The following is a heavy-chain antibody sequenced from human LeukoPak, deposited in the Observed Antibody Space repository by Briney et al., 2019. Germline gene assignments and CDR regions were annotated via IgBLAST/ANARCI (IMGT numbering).Heavy chain of an antibody. Sequence: PGGSLRLSCAASGFSFSSYWMHWVRQGPGEGLVWVSRINSDGSTANYADSVKGRFTISRDTSKNMLHLQMNSLTAADTAVYYCARSRGPGEHYFDYRGQGTLVTVSS. CDR3: ARSRGPGEHYFDY. CDR1: GFSFSSYW. CDR2: INSDGSTA. J-gene: IGHJ4*02. D-gene: IGHD2-21*01. V-gene: IGHV3-74*01.